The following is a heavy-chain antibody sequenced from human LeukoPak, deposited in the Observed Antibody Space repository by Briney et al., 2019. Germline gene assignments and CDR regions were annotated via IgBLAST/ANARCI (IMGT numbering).Heavy chain of an antibody. D-gene: IGHD3-22*01. Sequence: ASVKVSCRASGGTFSSYAISWVRQAPGQGLEWMGGIIPIFGTANYAQKFQGRVTITADESTSTAYMELSSLRSEDTAVYYCASSRNYYDSSGCYYVGDYWGQGTLVTVSS. CDR2: IIPIFGTA. V-gene: IGHV1-69*01. J-gene: IGHJ4*02. CDR1: GGTFSSYA. CDR3: ASSRNYYDSSGCYYVGDY.